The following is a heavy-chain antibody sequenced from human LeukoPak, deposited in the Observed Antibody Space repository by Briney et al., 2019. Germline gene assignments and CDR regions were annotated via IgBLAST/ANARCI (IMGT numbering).Heavy chain of an antibody. D-gene: IGHD3-9*01. CDR3: TREIRYFDWFQADY. J-gene: IGHJ4*02. CDR1: GFTFGDHS. V-gene: IGHV3-49*03. CDR2: IRSKAYGGTA. Sequence: GGSLRLSCTATGFTFGDHSVSWFRQAPGKGLEWVGFIRSKAYGGTAEYAASVKGRFTVSRDDSKSVAYLQMDSLKTEDTAVYYCTREIRYFDWFQADYWGQGTLVTVSS.